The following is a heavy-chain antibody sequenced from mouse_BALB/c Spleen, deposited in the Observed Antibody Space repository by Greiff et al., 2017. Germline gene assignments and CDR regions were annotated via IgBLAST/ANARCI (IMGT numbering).Heavy chain of an antibody. Sequence: VQLQQSGTVLARPGASVKMSCKASGYSFTSYWMHWVKQRPGQGLEWIGAIYPGNSDTSYNQKFKGKAKLTAVTSASTAYMELSSLTNEDSAVYYCTRLGYGSSYSAWFAYWGQGTLVTVSA. J-gene: IGHJ3*01. V-gene: IGHV1-5*01. D-gene: IGHD1-1*01. CDR2: IYPGNSDT. CDR3: TRLGYGSSYSAWFAY. CDR1: GYSFTSYW.